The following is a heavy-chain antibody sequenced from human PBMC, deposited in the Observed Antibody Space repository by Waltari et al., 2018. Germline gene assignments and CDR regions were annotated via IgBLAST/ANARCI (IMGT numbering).Heavy chain of an antibody. CDR2: VYYSGST. CDR1: GGSISDYY. D-gene: IGHD6-13*01. V-gene: IGHV4-59*01. Sequence: QVQLLESGPGLVTPSETLSLTCAVSGGSISDYYWSWIRQPPGMGLEWIGYVYYSGSTDYNPSLKSRVTISVDTYKSQFSLKLSSVTAADTAVYFCARVSSDWSFDFWGQGTLVTVSS. J-gene: IGHJ4*02. CDR3: ARVSSDWSFDF.